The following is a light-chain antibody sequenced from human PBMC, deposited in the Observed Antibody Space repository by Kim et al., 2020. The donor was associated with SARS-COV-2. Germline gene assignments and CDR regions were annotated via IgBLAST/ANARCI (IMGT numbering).Light chain of an antibody. CDR2: AAS. J-gene: IGKJ1*01. V-gene: IGKV3-20*01. CDR3: QQYGSLSVT. Sequence: PGERATLSCRASQRVSSNYLAWYQQKPGQAPRLLIYAASIRATGIPDRFSGSGSGTDFTLTIGRLEPGDFAVYYCQQYGSLSVTFGQGGKV. CDR1: QRVSSNY.